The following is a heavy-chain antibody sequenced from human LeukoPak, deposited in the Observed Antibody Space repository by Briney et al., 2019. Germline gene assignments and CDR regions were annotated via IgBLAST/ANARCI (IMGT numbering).Heavy chain of an antibody. CDR3: ARRSIIVHVFDI. J-gene: IGHJ3*02. D-gene: IGHD2-15*01. CDR1: GGSISSSSYY. Sequence: SETLSLTCTVSGGSISSSSYYWGWIRQPPGKGPEWIGNIYYSGNTYYSSSLKSRLTMSVDTSKNQISLKLSSVTAADTAVYYCARRSIIVHVFDIWGQGTMVTVSS. CDR2: IYYSGNT. V-gene: IGHV4-39*01.